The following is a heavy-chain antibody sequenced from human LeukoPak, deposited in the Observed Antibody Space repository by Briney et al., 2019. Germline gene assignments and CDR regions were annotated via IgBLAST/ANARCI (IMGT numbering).Heavy chain of an antibody. Sequence: SETLSLTCTVSGGSISSSSYYGGWIRQPPGKGLEWIGSIYYSGSTYYNPSLKSRVTISVDTSKNQFSLKLSSVTAADTAVYYCARLYSSGWYGAYFDYWGQGTLVTVSS. J-gene: IGHJ4*02. D-gene: IGHD6-19*01. CDR1: GGSISSSSYY. V-gene: IGHV4-39*01. CDR2: IYYSGST. CDR3: ARLYSSGWYGAYFDY.